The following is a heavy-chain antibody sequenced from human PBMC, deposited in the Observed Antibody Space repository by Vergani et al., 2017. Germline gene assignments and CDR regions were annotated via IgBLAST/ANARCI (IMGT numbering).Heavy chain of an antibody. V-gene: IGHV1-46*01. D-gene: IGHD3-22*01. CDR3: AASPPEEYYYDSSGYFDY. Sequence: QVQLVQSGAEVKKPGASVKVSCKASGYTFTSYYMHWVRQAPGQGLEWMGIINPSGGSTSYAQKFQGRVTMTRDTSTSTVYMELSSLRSEDTAVYYCAASPPEEYYYDSSGYFDYWGQGTLVTVSS. CDR1: GYTFTSYY. J-gene: IGHJ4*02. CDR2: INPSGGST.